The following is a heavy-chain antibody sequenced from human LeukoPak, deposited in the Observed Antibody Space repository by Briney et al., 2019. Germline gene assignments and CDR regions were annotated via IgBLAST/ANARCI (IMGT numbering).Heavy chain of an antibody. CDR1: GYTFSTYY. J-gene: IGHJ4*02. CDR2: INPNSGGT. Sequence: ASVKVSCKTSGYTFSTYYMHWVRQAPGQGLEWMGWINPNSGGTNYAQKFQGRVTMTRDTSISTAYMELSRLRSDDTAVYYCARLIYRYSGSPLDYWGQGTLVTVSS. D-gene: IGHD1-26*01. V-gene: IGHV1-2*02. CDR3: ARLIYRYSGSPLDY.